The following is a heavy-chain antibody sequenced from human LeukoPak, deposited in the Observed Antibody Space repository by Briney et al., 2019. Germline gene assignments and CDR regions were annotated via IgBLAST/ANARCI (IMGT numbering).Heavy chain of an antibody. CDR1: GGSISSGGYY. Sequence: SETLSLTCTVSGGSISSGGYYWSWIRQHPGKGLEWIGSIYYSGSTYYNPSLKSRVTISADTSQNQFSLKLSSVNAADTAVYYCARQDDYYYYGMDVWGQGTTVTVSS. CDR3: ARQDDYYYYGMDV. J-gene: IGHJ6*02. V-gene: IGHV4-39*01. CDR2: IYYSGST.